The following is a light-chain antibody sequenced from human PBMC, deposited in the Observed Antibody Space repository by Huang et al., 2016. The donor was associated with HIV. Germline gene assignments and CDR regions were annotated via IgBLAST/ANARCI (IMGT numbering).Light chain of an antibody. CDR1: QSLLHSNGHNY. Sequence: DIVMVQSPVSLSVTPGEAASITCRSSQSLLHSNGHNYLDWYRQKPGQSPPLLIYLGSTRASGVPDRFSGSGSGTDFTLKINRVEADDVGVYYCMQGLQSWTFGQGTKVEI. J-gene: IGKJ1*01. CDR3: MQGLQSWT. V-gene: IGKV2-28*01. CDR2: LGS.